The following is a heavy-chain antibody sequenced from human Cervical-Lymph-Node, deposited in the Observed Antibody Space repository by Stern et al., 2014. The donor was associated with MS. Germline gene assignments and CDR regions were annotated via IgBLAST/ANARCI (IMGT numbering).Heavy chain of an antibody. CDR1: GYTFTGYY. Sequence: QDQLVQSGAEVKKPGASVKVSCKASGYTFTGYYMHWVRQAPGQGLELMGRINPNTGGTNYAQKFQGRVPMTTDPSISPAYMELSRLRSDDTAVYYCARQVKGCTSTSCYMMLAYWGQGTLVTVSS. D-gene: IGHD2-2*02. J-gene: IGHJ4*02. CDR3: ARQVKGCTSTSCYMMLAY. V-gene: IGHV1-2*06. CDR2: INPNTGGT.